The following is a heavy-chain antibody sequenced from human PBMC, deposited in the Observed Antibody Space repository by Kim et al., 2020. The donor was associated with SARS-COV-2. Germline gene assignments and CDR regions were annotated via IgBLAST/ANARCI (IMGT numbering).Heavy chain of an antibody. CDR3: ARTLVLSGYYGMDV. J-gene: IGHJ6*02. V-gene: IGHV3-33*01. D-gene: IGHD3-10*01. Sequence: YADSVKGRFTSSRDNSKNTLYLQMNRLRAEDTAVYYCARTLVLSGYYGMDVWGQGTTVTVSS.